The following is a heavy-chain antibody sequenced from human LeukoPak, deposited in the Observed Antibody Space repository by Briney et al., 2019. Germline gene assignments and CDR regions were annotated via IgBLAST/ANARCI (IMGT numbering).Heavy chain of an antibody. J-gene: IGHJ4*02. CDR3: AKDIHGDYGGLDY. V-gene: IGHV3-23*01. D-gene: IGHD4-17*01. Sequence: GGSLRLSSPASGFTFSSYAMTWVRQAPGKGLEWVSTIINSGATTYYADSVKGRFTISRDNSKNTLDLQMNSLRAEDTAAYYCAKDIHGDYGGLDYWGQGTLVTVSS. CDR2: IINSGATT. CDR1: GFTFSSYA.